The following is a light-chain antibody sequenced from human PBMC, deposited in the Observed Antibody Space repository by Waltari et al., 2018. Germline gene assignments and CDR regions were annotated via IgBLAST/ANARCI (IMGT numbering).Light chain of an antibody. CDR2: AVS. CDR1: SSDVGGYNY. CDR3: SSCTASRLYV. Sequence: QSALTQPASVSGSPGQSITISCTGTSSDVGGYNYVSWYQQYPGKAPKLVIHAVSSRPSGPSGRFPGSKSGNTASLVISCLQADDEADYYCSSCTASRLYVFGTGTKVTVL. V-gene: IGLV2-14*03. J-gene: IGLJ1*01.